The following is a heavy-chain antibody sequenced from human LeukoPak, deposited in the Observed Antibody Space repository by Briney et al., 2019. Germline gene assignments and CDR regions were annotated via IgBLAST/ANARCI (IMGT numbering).Heavy chain of an antibody. Sequence: ASVKVSCKLSGDTLTELSMHWVRQSPGKGLEWMGGFDPGEGETIYAQRFQGRVTMTEDTVTDTAHMELSSLTSEDTAVYYCATAGIVLDTGAEFLLHWGQGTLVTVSS. D-gene: IGHD2-8*01. CDR2: FDPGEGET. CDR3: ATAGIVLDTGAEFLLH. V-gene: IGHV1-24*01. CDR1: GDTLTELS. J-gene: IGHJ1*01.